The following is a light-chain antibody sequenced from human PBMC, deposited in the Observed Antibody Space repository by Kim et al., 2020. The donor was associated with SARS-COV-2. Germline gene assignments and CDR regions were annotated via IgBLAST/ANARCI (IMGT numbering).Light chain of an antibody. CDR1: QKISTTF. CDR3: QQYGSSPGT. J-gene: IGKJ1*01. Sequence: EIVLTQSPATLSLSPGERATLSCRASQKISTTFLAWYQQRPGQAPRVLIYGTSTRATCIPHSLSGSGSGTDFSRTISRLEPEDFALYNSQQYGSSPGTFGQGTKVGIK. V-gene: IGKV3-20*01. CDR2: GTS.